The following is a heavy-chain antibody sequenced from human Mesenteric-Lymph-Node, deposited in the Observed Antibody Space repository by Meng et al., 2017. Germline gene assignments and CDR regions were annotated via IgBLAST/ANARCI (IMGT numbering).Heavy chain of an antibody. CDR3: LRGSGGSV. Sequence: QVQLQESGPGLVKPSQTLSLTCTVSGDTFNSPDYYWSWIRQPPEKGLEWIGYIYYSGSTYYNPSLKSRVSISGDTSNKQFSLKLTSVTAADTAVYHCLRGSGGSVWGQGTLVTVFS. V-gene: IGHV4-30-4*01. CDR2: IYYSGST. J-gene: IGHJ1*01. CDR1: GDTFNSPDYY. D-gene: IGHD3-10*01.